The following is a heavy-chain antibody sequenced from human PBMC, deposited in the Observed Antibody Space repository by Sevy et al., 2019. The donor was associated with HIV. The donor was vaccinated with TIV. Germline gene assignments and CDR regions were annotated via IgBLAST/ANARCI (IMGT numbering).Heavy chain of an antibody. V-gene: IGHV3-7*03. D-gene: IGHD6-13*01. CDR1: GFTFSDYW. CDR2: IREDGGQI. CDR3: ARAVAAAGSY. Sequence: GGSLRLSCVTSGFTFSDYWMTWVRQPPGKGLEWVANIREDGGQIYYLDSVKGRFTISGDNAKSSLFLQMNSLRVDDTAVYYCARAVAAAGSYWGQGTLVTVSS. J-gene: IGHJ4*02.